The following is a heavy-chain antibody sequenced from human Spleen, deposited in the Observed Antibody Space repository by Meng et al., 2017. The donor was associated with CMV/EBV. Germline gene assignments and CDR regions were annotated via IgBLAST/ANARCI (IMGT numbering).Heavy chain of an antibody. V-gene: IGHV4-34*01. CDR1: GGSFSGYY. CDR2: INHSGST. Sequence: SETLSLTCAAYGGSFSGYYWSWIRQPPGKGLEWIGEINHSGSTNYNPSLKSRVTISVDTSKNQFSLKLSTVTAADTAVYYCARVPMTIIRPKNWFDPWGQGTLVTVSS. J-gene: IGHJ5*02. CDR3: ARVPMTIIRPKNWFDP. D-gene: IGHD4/OR15-4a*01.